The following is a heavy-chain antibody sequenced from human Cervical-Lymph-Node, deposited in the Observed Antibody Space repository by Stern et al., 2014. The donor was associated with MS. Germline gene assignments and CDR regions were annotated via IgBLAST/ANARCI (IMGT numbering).Heavy chain of an antibody. CDR2: IIPILGTA. D-gene: IGHD3-16*01. CDR3: ARDSRHYDASYYFDS. Sequence: VQLVESGAAVKKPGSSVKVSCKASGGTFSSYAINWVRQAPGQGPEWMGGIIPILGTANYAQKFQGRVTITADESTSTAYMELSSLRSEDTAVYYCARDSRHYDASYYFDSWGQGTLVTVSS. J-gene: IGHJ4*02. V-gene: IGHV1-69*01. CDR1: GGTFSSYA.